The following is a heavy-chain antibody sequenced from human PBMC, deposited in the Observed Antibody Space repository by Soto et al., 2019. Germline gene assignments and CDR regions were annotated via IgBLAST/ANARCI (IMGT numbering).Heavy chain of an antibody. D-gene: IGHD1-7*01. J-gene: IGHJ4*02. CDR1: GXTFSSYG. CDR3: ARDENWNYAEDLFDY. Sequence: LRLSFAASGXTFSSYGMHWVRQAPGKGLEWVAVIWYDGSNKYYADSVKGRFTISRDNSKNTLYLQMNSLRAEDTAVYYCARDENWNYAEDLFDYWGQGTLVTVSS. V-gene: IGHV3-33*01. CDR2: IWYDGSNK.